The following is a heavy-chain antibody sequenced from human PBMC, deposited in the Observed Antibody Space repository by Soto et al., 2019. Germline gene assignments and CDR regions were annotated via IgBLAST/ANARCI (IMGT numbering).Heavy chain of an antibody. J-gene: IGHJ4*02. CDR2: IYYSGST. D-gene: IGHD3-9*01. Sequence: SETLSLTCTVSGGSISSYYWSWIRQPPGKGLEWIGYIYYSGSTNYNPSLKSRDTISEDTSKNQFSLKLSSVTAADTALYYFARHSFFRLVRYFDWLFDYWGQGTLVTVS. V-gene: IGHV4-59*08. CDR1: GGSISSYY. CDR3: ARHSFFRLVRYFDWLFDY.